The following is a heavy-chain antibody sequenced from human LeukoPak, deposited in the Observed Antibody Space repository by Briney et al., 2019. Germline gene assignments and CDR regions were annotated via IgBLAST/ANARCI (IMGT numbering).Heavy chain of an antibody. CDR1: GGSISSDY. V-gene: IGHV4-4*07. J-gene: IGHJ4*02. CDR3: AREGYSYGYRYFFDF. D-gene: IGHD5-18*01. CDR2: IYNSGST. Sequence: PSETLSLTCTVSGGSISSDYWSWIRQPAGKGLEWIGHIYNSGSTNYNPSLESRVTMSVDTSKNQFSLKLSSVTAADTAMYYCAREGYSYGYRYFFDFWGQGTLVTVSS.